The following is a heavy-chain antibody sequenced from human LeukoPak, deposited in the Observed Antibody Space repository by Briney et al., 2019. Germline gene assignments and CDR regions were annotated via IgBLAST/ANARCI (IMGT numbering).Heavy chain of an antibody. CDR3: AKVYGDYGYYYYYMDV. J-gene: IGHJ6*03. D-gene: IGHD4-17*01. V-gene: IGHV3-30*02. CDR2: IRYDGSNK. Sequence: GGSLRLXCAASGFTFSSYGMHWVRQAPGKGLEWVAFIRYDGSNKYYADSVKGRFTISRDNSKNTLYLQMNSLRAGDTAVYYCAKVYGDYGYYYYYMDVWGKGTTVTVSS. CDR1: GFTFSSYG.